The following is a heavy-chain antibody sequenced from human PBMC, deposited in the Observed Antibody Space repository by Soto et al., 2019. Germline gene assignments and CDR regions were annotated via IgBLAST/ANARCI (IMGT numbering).Heavy chain of an antibody. CDR2: IKQDGSEK. CDR3: ARLGSAYYYDFWSGHNWFDP. Sequence: PGGSLRLSCAASGFTCSSYWMSWVRQAPGKGLEWVANIKQDGSEKYYVDSVKGRFAISRDNAKNSLYLQMNSLRAEDTAVYYCARLGSAYYYDFWSGHNWFDPWGQGTLVTVSS. J-gene: IGHJ5*02. D-gene: IGHD3-3*01. CDR1: GFTCSSYW. V-gene: IGHV3-7*05.